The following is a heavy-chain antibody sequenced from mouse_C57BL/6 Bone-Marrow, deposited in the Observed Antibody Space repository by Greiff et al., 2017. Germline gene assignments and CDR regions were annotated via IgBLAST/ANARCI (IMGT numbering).Heavy chain of an antibody. CDR2: IYPRSGNT. CDR1: GYTFTSYG. CDR3: ATLREAY. J-gene: IGHJ3*01. Sequence: QVQLQQSGAELARPGASVKLSCKASGYTFTSYGISWVKQRTGQGLEWIGEIYPRSGNTYYNEKFKGKATLTADKSSSTAYMGLRSLTSEDSAVYFCATLREAYWGQGTLVTVSA. D-gene: IGHD1-1*01. V-gene: IGHV1-81*01.